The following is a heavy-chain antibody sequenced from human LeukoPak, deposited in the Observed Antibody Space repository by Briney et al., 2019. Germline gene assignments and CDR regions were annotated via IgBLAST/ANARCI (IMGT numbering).Heavy chain of an antibody. CDR3: ANGRFYEEAVYYYYGMDV. CDR1: GGSISSGGYY. Sequence: PSETLSLTCTVSGGSISSGGYYWSWIRQHPGKGLEWIGYIYYSGSTYYNPSLKSRVTISVDTSKNQFSLKLSSVTAADTAVYYCANGRFYEEAVYYYYGMDVWGQGTTVTVSS. D-gene: IGHD3-3*01. J-gene: IGHJ6*02. CDR2: IYYSGST. V-gene: IGHV4-31*03.